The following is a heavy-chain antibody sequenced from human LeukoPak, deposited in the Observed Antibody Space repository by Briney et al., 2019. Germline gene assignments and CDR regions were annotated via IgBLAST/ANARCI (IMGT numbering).Heavy chain of an antibody. V-gene: IGHV4-59*13. Sequence: SKTLSLTCTVSGGSISSYDWSWIRHPPGKGLEWMGYIYYSGSTNNNPHLKSRDTISVYTCKNQFSLNKSSVTAEDTAVYDCARGPANGTIAAAGTRRYNWFDPWGQGTLVTVSS. CDR2: IYYSGST. J-gene: IGHJ5*02. CDR3: ARGPANGTIAAAGTRRYNWFDP. CDR1: GGSISSYD. D-gene: IGHD6-13*01.